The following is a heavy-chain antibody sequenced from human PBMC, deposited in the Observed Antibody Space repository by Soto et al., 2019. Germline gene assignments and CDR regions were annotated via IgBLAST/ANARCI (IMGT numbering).Heavy chain of an antibody. D-gene: IGHD3-10*02. CDR3: AKVRESMLRSFDY. CDR1: GFTFRTYA. Sequence: GGSLRLSCAASGFTFRTYAMGWVRQAPGKGLEWLSGISPSGGNTYYADSVKGRFTISRDDSRNTLYLQMHSLRAEDTAVYYCAKVRESMLRSFDYWAQRTLVTVSS. CDR2: ISPSGGNT. J-gene: IGHJ4*02. V-gene: IGHV3-23*01.